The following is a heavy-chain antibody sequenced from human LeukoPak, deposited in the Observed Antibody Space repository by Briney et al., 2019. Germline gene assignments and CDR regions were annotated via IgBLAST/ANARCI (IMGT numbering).Heavy chain of an antibody. CDR2: ISGSGGST. D-gene: IGHD3-22*01. V-gene: IGHV3-23*01. CDR3: AKGGLYYYDSSGYFDY. J-gene: IGHJ4*02. CDR1: GFTFSSYA. Sequence: GGSLRLSCAASGFTFSSYAMHWVRQAPGKGLECVSAISGSGGSTNYADSVKGRFTISRDNSKNTLYLQMNSLRAEDMAVYYCAKGGLYYYDSSGYFDYWGQGTLVTVSS.